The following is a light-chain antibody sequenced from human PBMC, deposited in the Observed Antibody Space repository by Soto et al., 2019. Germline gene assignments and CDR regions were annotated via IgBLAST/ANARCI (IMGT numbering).Light chain of an antibody. CDR3: LQDYNRPYT. J-gene: IGKJ2*01. Sequence: AIQMTQSPSSLSASVGDRVTINSRASQDIRNDLGWYHRRPGKPPKVLIYAASNQQSGVPPRFSGSGSGTDFALTITSLQPEDFATYYCLQDYNRPYTFGQGTKLEF. V-gene: IGKV1-6*01. CDR2: AAS. CDR1: QDIRND.